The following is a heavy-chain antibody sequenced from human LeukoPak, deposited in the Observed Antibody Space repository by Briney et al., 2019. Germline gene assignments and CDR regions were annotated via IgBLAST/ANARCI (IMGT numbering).Heavy chain of an antibody. Sequence: PSETLSLTCTVSGGSISSYYWSWIRQPPGKGLEWIGYIYYSGSTNYNPSLKSRVTISVDTSKNQFSLKLSSVTAADTAVYYCARDLSGYCSSTSCTMPGWFDPWGQGTLVTVSS. J-gene: IGHJ5*02. CDR3: ARDLSGYCSSTSCTMPGWFDP. CDR1: GGSISSYY. D-gene: IGHD2-2*01. CDR2: IYYSGST. V-gene: IGHV4-59*12.